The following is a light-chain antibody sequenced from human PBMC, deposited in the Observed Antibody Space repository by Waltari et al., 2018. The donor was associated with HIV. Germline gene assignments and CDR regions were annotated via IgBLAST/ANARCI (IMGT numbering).Light chain of an antibody. Sequence: DIVMTQFPDSLAVSLGERATIRCNTSQSVLYSSNNKNFLACYQQKLGQPPKLLFYWASTRQSGVPDRFSGSGSGTDFTLTISSLQAEDVAVYYCQQYYSTPVTFGQGTKVEIK. CDR2: WAS. CDR3: QQYYSTPVT. J-gene: IGKJ1*01. V-gene: IGKV4-1*01. CDR1: QSVLYSSNNKNF.